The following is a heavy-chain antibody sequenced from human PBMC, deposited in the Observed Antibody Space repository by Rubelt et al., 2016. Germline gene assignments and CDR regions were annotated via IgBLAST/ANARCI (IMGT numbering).Heavy chain of an antibody. CDR3: AKAFCSSNSCYTGDY. J-gene: IGHJ4*02. CDR2: IYSGGST. D-gene: IGHD2-2*01. V-gene: IGHV3-53*01. Sequence: GKGLEWVSVIYSGGSTFYADSVKGRVAISRDNSKNTLFLQMRSLRADDTAVYYCAKAFCSSNSCYTGDYRGQGSLVTVSS.